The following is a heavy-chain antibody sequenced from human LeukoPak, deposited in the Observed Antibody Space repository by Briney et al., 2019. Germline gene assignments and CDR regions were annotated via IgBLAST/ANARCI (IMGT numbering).Heavy chain of an antibody. J-gene: IGHJ5*01. CDR1: GGSITSHY. CDR2: IYYSGTT. CDR3: ARTDGNSFDS. Sequence: SETLSLTCTVSGGSITSHYWSWIRQPPGKGLEWIGYIYYSGTTNYTPSLKSRVTISIDTSKNQFSLKLTSVTAADTAVYYCARTDGNSFDSWGQGTLVTVSS. V-gene: IGHV4-59*11. D-gene: IGHD4-17*01.